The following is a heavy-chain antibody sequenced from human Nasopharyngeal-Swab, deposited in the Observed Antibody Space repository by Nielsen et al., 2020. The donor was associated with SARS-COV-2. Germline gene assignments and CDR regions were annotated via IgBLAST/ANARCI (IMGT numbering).Heavy chain of an antibody. D-gene: IGHD3-22*01. V-gene: IGHV3-30*04. CDR2: ISYDGSNK. J-gene: IGHJ3*02. Sequence: GESLKISCAASGFTFSSYAMHWVRQAPGKGLEWVAVISYDGSNKYYADSVKGRFTISRDNSKNTLYLQMNSLRAEDTAVYYCARDPVVNAFDIWGQGTMVTVSS. CDR1: GFTFSSYA. CDR3: ARDPVVNAFDI.